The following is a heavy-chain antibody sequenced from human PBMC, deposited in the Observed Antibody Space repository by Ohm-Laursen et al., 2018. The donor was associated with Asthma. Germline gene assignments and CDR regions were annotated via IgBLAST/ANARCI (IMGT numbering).Heavy chain of an antibody. D-gene: IGHD1-1*01. CDR1: GFTFSSYG. CDR2: ISYDGSNK. J-gene: IGHJ4*02. Sequence: SLRLSCSASGFTFSSYGMHWVRQAPGKGLEWVAVISYDGSNKYYADSVKGRFTISRDNSKNTLYLQMNSLRAEDTAVYLCARDPAHTKYIDLPGDSWGQGTLVTVSS. V-gene: IGHV3-30*03. CDR3: ARDPAHTKYIDLPGDS.